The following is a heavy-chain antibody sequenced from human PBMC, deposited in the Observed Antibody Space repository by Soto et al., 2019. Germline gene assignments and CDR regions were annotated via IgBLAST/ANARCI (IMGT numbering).Heavy chain of an antibody. CDR3: AKGAMVRGVLYYFDY. D-gene: IGHD3-10*01. CDR1: GFTFSNYG. CDR2: ISYDGSYE. Sequence: QVQLVESGGGVVQPGRSLRLSCAASGFTFSNYGMHWVRQAPGKGLEWVTIISYDGSYEYYADSVKGRFTISRDNSKNTLYLQLNSLRAEDTAVYYCAKGAMVRGVLYYFDYWGQGTLVTVSS. J-gene: IGHJ4*02. V-gene: IGHV3-30*18.